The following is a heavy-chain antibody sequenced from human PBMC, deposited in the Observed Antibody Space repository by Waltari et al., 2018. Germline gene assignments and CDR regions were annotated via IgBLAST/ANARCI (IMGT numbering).Heavy chain of an antibody. CDR2: IYTSGST. CDR1: GGSISSGSYY. V-gene: IGHV4-61*02. CDR3: AREANYYDSSGYSN. Sequence: QVQLQESGPGLVKPSQTLSLTCTVSGGSISSGSYYWSWIRQSAGKGLEWIGRIYTSGSTNYNPSLKSRVTISVDTSKNQFSLKLSSVTAADTAVYYCAREANYYDSSGYSNWGQGTLVTVSS. J-gene: IGHJ4*02. D-gene: IGHD3-22*01.